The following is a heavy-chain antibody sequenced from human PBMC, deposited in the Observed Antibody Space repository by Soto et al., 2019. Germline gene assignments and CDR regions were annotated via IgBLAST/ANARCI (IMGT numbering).Heavy chain of an antibody. CDR1: GVSFSGYY. D-gene: IGHD3-9*01. J-gene: IGHJ6*02. Sequence: SETLSLTCAVYGVSFSGYYWSWIRQPPGKGLEWIGEINHSGSTNSNPSLKSRVTMSVDTPNNQFSLKLSSVTAADTAVYYCARGTTRITRYFDRRYYGMDFWGQGTTVTVSS. CDR2: INHSGST. V-gene: IGHV4-34*01. CDR3: ARGTTRITRYFDRRYYGMDF.